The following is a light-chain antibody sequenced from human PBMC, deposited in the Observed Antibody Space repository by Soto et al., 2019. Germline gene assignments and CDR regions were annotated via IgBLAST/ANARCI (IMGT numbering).Light chain of an antibody. CDR3: QQLTPCPLT. CDR1: QGISSY. Sequence: DIQLTQSPSFLSASVGVRVTITCRASQGISSYLAWYQQKPGTAPKLLIYASSTLQSGVPSRFSGSGSGTEFTLTISSLQPEDFATYCCQQLTPCPLTFGGGTKVEI. CDR2: ASS. J-gene: IGKJ4*01. V-gene: IGKV1-9*01.